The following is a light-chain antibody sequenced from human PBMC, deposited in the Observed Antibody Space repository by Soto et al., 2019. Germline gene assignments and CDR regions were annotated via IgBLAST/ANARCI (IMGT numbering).Light chain of an antibody. CDR3: QQYYDYPWM. J-gene: IGKJ1*01. Sequence: DIHMTQSPATLSASVGDRVAITCRASQSVSNWLAWYQQKPGNAPRLLIYEASSLKSGVPSRFSGSGSGTEFTLTISSLQPDDFATYYCQQYYDYPWMFGQGTKVDIK. CDR2: EAS. V-gene: IGKV1-5*01. CDR1: QSVSNW.